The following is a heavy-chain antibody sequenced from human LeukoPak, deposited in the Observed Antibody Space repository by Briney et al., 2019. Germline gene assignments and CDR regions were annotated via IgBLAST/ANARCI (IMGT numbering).Heavy chain of an antibody. CDR1: GGSISGSSYY. D-gene: IGHD6-13*01. J-gene: IGHJ4*02. V-gene: IGHV4-39*07. Sequence: PSETLSLTCTVSGGSISGSSYYWGWIRQPPGKGLEWIGSIYYSGSTYYNPSLKSRVTISVDTSKNQFSLKLSSVTAADTAVYYCARGLAAAGSLPKTYYFDYWGQGTLVTVSS. CDR3: ARGLAAAGSLPKTYYFDY. CDR2: IYYSGST.